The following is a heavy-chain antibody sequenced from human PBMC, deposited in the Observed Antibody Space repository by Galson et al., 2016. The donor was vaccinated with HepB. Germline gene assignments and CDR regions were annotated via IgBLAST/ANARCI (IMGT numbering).Heavy chain of an antibody. D-gene: IGHD3-22*01. CDR1: GGTFSNYA. V-gene: IGHV1-69*13. Sequence: SVKVSCKASGGTFSNYAISWVRQAPGQGLEWMGGIIPILGTANYAQKFQGRVTITADESTITAYMELSSLRSEDTAVYYCARELNYDSSGYFVPNDAFDIWGQGTMVTVSS. CDR2: IIPILGTA. J-gene: IGHJ3*02. CDR3: ARELNYDSSGYFVPNDAFDI.